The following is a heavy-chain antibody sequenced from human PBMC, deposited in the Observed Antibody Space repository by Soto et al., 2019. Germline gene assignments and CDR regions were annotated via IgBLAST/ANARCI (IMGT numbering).Heavy chain of an antibody. CDR1: GGSFSGYY. D-gene: IGHD2-15*01. J-gene: IGHJ5*02. CDR2: INHSGST. CDR3: ARGPRGYCSGGSCKRGWFDP. Sequence: QVQLQQWGAGLLKPSETLSLTCAVYGGSFSGYYWRWIRQPPGKGLEWIGEINHSGSTNYNPSLKSRCTISVDTSKNQFSLKLSSVTAADTAVYYCARGPRGYCSGGSCKRGWFDPWGQGTLVTVSS. V-gene: IGHV4-34*01.